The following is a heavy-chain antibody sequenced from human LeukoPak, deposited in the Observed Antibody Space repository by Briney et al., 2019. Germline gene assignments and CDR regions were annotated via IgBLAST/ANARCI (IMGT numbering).Heavy chain of an antibody. Sequence: EGSLRLSCAASGFTFSSYGMHWVRQAPGKGLEWVAFIRYDGSNKYYADSAKGGYTISKDNSNNTLYLKLNSLRAEAKAVYYCAKRGTVHVVDTAMAGGLSFDYWGQGTLVTVSS. CDR3: AKRGTVHVVDTAMAGGLSFDY. D-gene: IGHD5-18*01. J-gene: IGHJ4*02. CDR1: GFTFSSYG. V-gene: IGHV3-30*02. CDR2: IRYDGSNK.